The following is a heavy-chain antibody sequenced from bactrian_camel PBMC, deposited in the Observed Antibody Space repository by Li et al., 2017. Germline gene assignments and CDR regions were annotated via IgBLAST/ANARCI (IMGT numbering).Heavy chain of an antibody. CDR3: AGTVAKTHIATQPHEFKY. CDR2: IYTGPRTT. D-gene: IGHD4*01. CDR1: GIGYDGYC. Sequence: HVQLVESGGGTAQAGGSLRLSCAISGIGYDGYCMGWFRQMPGKERETVAVIYTGPRTTYYADFVKGRLTISLEGARVQVNLQMNALTPEDTAIYYCAGTVAKTHIATQPHEFKYWGQGTQVTVS. V-gene: IGHV3S1*01. J-gene: IGHJ4*01.